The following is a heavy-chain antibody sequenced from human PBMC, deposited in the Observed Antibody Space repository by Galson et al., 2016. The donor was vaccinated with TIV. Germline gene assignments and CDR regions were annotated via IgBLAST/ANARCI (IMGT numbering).Heavy chain of an antibody. V-gene: IGHV1-8*01. D-gene: IGHD2/OR15-2a*01. CDR2: FDPEVSKT. Sequence: SVKVSCKASGYTFTSYGFGWVRQAPGQGLEWMGGFDPEVSKTVYAQMLQGRVTMAADTSRNTAYMELGSLRFEDTAVYYCATVAWFPGLSLDNWGQGTLVTVSS. CDR1: GYTFTSYG. CDR3: ATVAWFPGLSLDN. J-gene: IGHJ4*02.